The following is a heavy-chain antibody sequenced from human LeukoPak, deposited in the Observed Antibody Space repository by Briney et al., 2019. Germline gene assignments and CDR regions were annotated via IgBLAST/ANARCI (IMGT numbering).Heavy chain of an antibody. CDR3: ARATVLLWFGEPRGNYFDY. J-gene: IGHJ4*02. Sequence: SETLSLTCAVSGGSISSSNWWSWVRQPPGKGLEWIGEIYNSGSTNHNPSLKSRVTISVDKSKNQFSLKLSSVTAADTAVYYCARATVLLWFGEPRGNYFDYWGQGTLVTVSS. D-gene: IGHD3-10*01. CDR2: IYNSGST. CDR1: GGSISSSNW. V-gene: IGHV4-4*02.